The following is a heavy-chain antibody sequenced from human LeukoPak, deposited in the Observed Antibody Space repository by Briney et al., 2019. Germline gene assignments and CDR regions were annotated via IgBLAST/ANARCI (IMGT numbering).Heavy chain of an antibody. Sequence: GGSLRLSCAASGFTFSSYGMHWVRQAPGKGLEWVAFIRSDGSNKYYADSVKGRFTISRDNSKNTLYLQMNTLRAEDTAVYYCPYSSGWYYFDYWGQGTLVTVSS. D-gene: IGHD6-19*01. CDR1: GFTFSSYG. J-gene: IGHJ4*02. CDR3: PYSSGWYYFDY. CDR2: IRSDGSNK. V-gene: IGHV3-30*02.